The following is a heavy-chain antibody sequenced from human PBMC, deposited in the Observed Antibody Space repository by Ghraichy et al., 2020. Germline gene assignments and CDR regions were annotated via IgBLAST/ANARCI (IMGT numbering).Heavy chain of an antibody. Sequence: GESLNISCAASGVSVSYNYMSWVCQAPGKGLEWVSLIYADNSSYYADSMKGRVTISRDNSKNTVYLQMNSLRAEDTAVYYCARDRYYDSIGRYYYYYYGMDVWGQGTTVTVSS. CDR1: GVSVSYNY. D-gene: IGHD3-22*01. CDR3: ARDRYYDSIGRYYYYYYGMDV. V-gene: IGHV3-66*01. CDR2: IYADNSS. J-gene: IGHJ6*02.